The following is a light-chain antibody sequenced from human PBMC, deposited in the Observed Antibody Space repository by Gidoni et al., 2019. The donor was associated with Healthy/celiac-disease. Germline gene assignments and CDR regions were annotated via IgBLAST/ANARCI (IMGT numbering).Light chain of an antibody. J-gene: IGLJ2*01. CDR3: SSYAGSNNVV. Sequence: QSALTQHPSASGSPGQSVTISCTGTSSDVGGYNYVSWYQQHPGKAPKLMIDEVSKRPSGFPDRFSGSKSGNTASLTVSGLQAEDEADYYCSSYAGSNNVVFGGGTKLTVL. V-gene: IGLV2-8*01. CDR2: EVS. CDR1: SSDVGGYNY.